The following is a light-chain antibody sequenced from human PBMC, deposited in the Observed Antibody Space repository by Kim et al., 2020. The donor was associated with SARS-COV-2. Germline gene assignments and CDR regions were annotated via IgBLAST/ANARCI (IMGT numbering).Light chain of an antibody. V-gene: IGLV1-40*01. J-gene: IGLJ3*02. CDR2: GNS. CDR3: QSYDSSLSGWV. Sequence: SPCTRNRSNKGEDNEEHWHQQPPEAGPKRHVYGNSSRPSGHPDRFSGSKKGTSASLDITELQAEDEADYYCQSYDSSLSGWVFGGGTQLTVL. CDR1: RSNKGEDNE.